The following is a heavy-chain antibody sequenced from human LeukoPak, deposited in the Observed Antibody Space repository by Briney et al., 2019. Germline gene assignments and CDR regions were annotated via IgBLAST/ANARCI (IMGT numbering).Heavy chain of an antibody. J-gene: IGHJ3*02. CDR1: GFTFDDYA. CDR3: AKDFGVYYCDSSVAFDI. D-gene: IGHD3-22*01. CDR2: ISGDGGST. V-gene: IGHV3-43*02. Sequence: GGSLRLSCAASGFTFDDYAMHWVRQAPGKGLEWVSLISGDGGSTYYADSVKGRFTISRDNSKNSLYLQMNSLRTEDTALYYCAKDFGVYYCDSSVAFDIWGQGTMVTVSS.